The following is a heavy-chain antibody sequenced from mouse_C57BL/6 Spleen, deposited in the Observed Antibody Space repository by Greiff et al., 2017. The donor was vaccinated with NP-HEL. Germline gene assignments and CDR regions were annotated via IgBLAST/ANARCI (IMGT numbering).Heavy chain of an antibody. Sequence: VQLQQSGAELVKPGASVKISCKASGYAFSSYWMNWVKQRPGKGLEWIGQIYPGDGDTNYNGKFKGKATLTADKSSSTAYMQLSSLTSEDSAVYFCARDITTGYYFDYWGQGTTLTVSS. CDR1: GYAFSSYW. V-gene: IGHV1-80*01. CDR3: ARDITTGYYFDY. J-gene: IGHJ2*01. CDR2: IYPGDGDT. D-gene: IGHD1-1*01.